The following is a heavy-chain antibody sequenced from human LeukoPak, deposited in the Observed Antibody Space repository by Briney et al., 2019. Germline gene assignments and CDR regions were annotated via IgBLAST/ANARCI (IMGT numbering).Heavy chain of an antibody. D-gene: IGHD3-10*01. CDR2: INPNSGGT. Sequence: ASVKVSCKASGYTFNGYYMHWVRQAPGQGLEWMGWINPNSGGTNYAQKFQGRVTMTRDTSISTAYMELSGLTSDDTAVYYCARGNFYDNKGYSPELRYWGQGTLVTVSS. CDR1: GYTFNGYY. CDR3: ARGNFYDNKGYSPELRY. J-gene: IGHJ4*02. V-gene: IGHV1-2*02.